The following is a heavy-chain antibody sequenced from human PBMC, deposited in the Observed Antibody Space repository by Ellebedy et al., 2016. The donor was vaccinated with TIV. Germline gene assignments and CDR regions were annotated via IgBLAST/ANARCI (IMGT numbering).Heavy chain of an antibody. CDR1: GFNVRSSY. Sequence: GESLKISCAASGFNVRSSYMSWVRQAPGKGLEWVANIKQDGSEKYYVDSVKGRFTISRDNAKNSLYLQMNSLRAEDTAVYYCASGILTGYYPFDYWGQGTLVTVSS. CDR3: ASGILTGYYPFDY. D-gene: IGHD3-9*01. V-gene: IGHV3-7*01. J-gene: IGHJ4*02. CDR2: IKQDGSEK.